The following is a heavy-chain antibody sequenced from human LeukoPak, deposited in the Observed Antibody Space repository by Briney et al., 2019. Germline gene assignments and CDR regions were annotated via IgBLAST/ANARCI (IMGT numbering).Heavy chain of an antibody. V-gene: IGHV4-34*01. D-gene: IGHD3-22*01. CDR2: INHSGST. Sequence: SETLSLTCAVYGGSFSGFYWSWIRQPPGKGLEWIGEINHSGSTNYNPSLKSRVTISVDTSKSQFSLKLSSVTAADTAVYYCAEVGGGYYDRYGMDVWAQGTTVTVSS. CDR3: AEVGGGYYDRYGMDV. J-gene: IGHJ6*02. CDR1: GGSFSGFY.